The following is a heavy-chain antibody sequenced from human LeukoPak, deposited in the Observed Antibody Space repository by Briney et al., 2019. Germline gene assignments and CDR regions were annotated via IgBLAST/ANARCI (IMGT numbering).Heavy chain of an antibody. J-gene: IGHJ5*02. CDR3: AKDQVAVVPAATDWFDP. V-gene: IGHV3-23*01. Sequence: GGSLRLSCAASGFTFSSYAMSWVRQAPGKGLEWVSAISGSGGSTYYADSVKGRFTISRDNSKNTLYLQMNSLRAEDTAVYYCAKDQVAVVPAATDWFDPWGQGTLVTVSS. D-gene: IGHD2-2*01. CDR2: ISGSGGST. CDR1: GFTFSSYA.